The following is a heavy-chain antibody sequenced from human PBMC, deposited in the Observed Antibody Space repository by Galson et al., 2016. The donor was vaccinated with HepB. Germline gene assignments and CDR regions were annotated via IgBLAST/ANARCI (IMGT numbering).Heavy chain of an antibody. J-gene: IGHJ4*02. CDR2: INPNNGNT. CDR3: ARDPTPALDFLEWLPNDY. D-gene: IGHD3-3*02. V-gene: IGHV1-18*01. CDR1: GYTFTNYA. Sequence: SVKVSCKASGYTFTNYAFSWVRQAPGQGLEWMGWINPNNGNTNYAQKFQGRVSMTTDTSTTTAYMELRSLRSDDTAIYYCARDPTPALDFLEWLPNDYWGQGTLVTVSS.